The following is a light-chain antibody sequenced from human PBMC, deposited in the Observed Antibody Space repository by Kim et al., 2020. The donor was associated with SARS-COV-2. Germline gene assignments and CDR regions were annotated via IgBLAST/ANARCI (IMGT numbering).Light chain of an antibody. CDR1: HSVCSHC. CDR2: SVS. Sequence: PGERATLSCSTSHSVCSHCLAWYQQKPGQAPRLLIYSVSNRATGIPDRFSGSGSGTDFTLTISRLEPEDFAVYYCQQYGIAPPYTFGQGTKLEI. V-gene: IGKV3-20*01. CDR3: QQYGIAPPYT. J-gene: IGKJ2*01.